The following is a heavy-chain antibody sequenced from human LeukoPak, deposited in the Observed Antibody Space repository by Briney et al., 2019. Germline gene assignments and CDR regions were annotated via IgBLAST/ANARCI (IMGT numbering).Heavy chain of an antibody. CDR2: INPSGGST. CDR1: GYTFTSYY. D-gene: IGHD3-16*01. J-gene: IGHJ4*02. Sequence: ASVKVSCKASGYTFTSYYMHWVRQAPGQGLEWMGIINPSGGSTSYAQKFQGRVTMTRDTSTGTVYMELSSLRSEDTAVYYCARERGTWYYFDYWGQGTLVTVSS. V-gene: IGHV1-46*01. CDR3: ARERGTWYYFDY.